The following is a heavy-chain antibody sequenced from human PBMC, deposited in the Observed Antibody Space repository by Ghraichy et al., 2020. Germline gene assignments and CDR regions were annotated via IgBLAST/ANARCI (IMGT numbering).Heavy chain of an antibody. CDR1: GFTFSSYS. Sequence: GGSLRLSCAASGFTFSSYSMNWVRQAPGKGLEWVSSISSSSSYIYYADSVKGRFTISRDNAKNSLYLQMNSLRAEDTAVYYCARGDYDGSGMANYYYYGMDVWGQGTTVTVSS. CDR3: ARGDYDGSGMANYYYYGMDV. V-gene: IGHV3-21*01. J-gene: IGHJ6*02. CDR2: ISSSSSYI. D-gene: IGHD3-10*01.